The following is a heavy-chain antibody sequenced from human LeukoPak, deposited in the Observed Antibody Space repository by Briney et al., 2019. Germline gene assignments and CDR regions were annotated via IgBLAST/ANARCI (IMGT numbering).Heavy chain of an antibody. CDR2: IIPIFGTA. D-gene: IGHD3-22*01. V-gene: IGHV1-69*13. CDR3: ARDRVNYYDSSGYDY. Sequence: GASVKVSCKASGGTFSSYAISWVRQAPGHGLEWMGGIIPIFGTANYAQKFQGRVTITADESTSTAYMELSSLRSEDTAVYYCARDRVNYYDSSGYDYWGQGTLVTVSS. CDR1: GGTFSSYA. J-gene: IGHJ4*02.